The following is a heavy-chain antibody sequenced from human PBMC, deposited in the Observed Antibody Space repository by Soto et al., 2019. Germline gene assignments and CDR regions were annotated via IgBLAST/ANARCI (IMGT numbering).Heavy chain of an antibody. CDR1: GDSVSSNSAA. D-gene: IGHD2-2*01. CDR3: AREAYCSSTSCYTVYYYYGMDV. V-gene: IGHV6-1*01. CDR2: TYYRSKWYN. Sequence: SQTLSLTCAISGDSVSSNSAAWNWIRQSPSRGLEWLGRTYYRSKWYNDYAVSVKSRITINPDTSKNQFSLQLNSVTPEDTAVYYCAREAYCSSTSCYTVYYYYGMDVWGQGTTVTVSS. J-gene: IGHJ6*02.